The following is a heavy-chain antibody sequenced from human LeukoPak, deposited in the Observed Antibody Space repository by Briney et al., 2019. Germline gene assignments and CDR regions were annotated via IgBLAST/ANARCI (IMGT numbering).Heavy chain of an antibody. D-gene: IGHD5-12*01. V-gene: IGHV3-30*18. CDR1: GFTFSDFG. Sequence: GRSLRLSCVASGFTFSDFGMHWVHQAPGKGLEWVAVISYDGSNKFYADSVKGRFTISRDNSENTLYLEMSSLRAEDTAVYYCAKDLKTWLFYFEKWGQGTLVTVSS. CDR3: AKDLKTWLFYFEK. CDR2: ISYDGSNK. J-gene: IGHJ4*02.